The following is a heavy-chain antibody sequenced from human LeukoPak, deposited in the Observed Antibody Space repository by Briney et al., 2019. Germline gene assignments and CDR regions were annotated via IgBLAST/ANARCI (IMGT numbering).Heavy chain of an antibody. CDR2: MNPNSGNT. CDR1: GYTFTSYD. J-gene: IGHJ6*03. D-gene: IGHD6-19*01. Sequence: GASVKVSCKASGYTFTSYDINWVRQATGQGREWMGWMNPNSGNTGYAQKFQGRVTMTRNTSISTAYMELSSLRSEDTAVYYCARGAPRGGSSGWYTLYYYYYMDVWGKGTTVTVSS. V-gene: IGHV1-8*01. CDR3: ARGAPRGGSSGWYTLYYYYYMDV.